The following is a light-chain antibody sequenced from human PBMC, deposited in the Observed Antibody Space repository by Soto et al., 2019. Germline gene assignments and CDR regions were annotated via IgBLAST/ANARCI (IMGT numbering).Light chain of an antibody. V-gene: IGKV3-11*01. CDR2: DAS. CDR3: QQRSNWQVT. Sequence: EIVLTQSPATLSLSPGERATLSCRASQSVRSYLAWYRQKPGQAPRLLIYDASNRATGIPARFSGSGSGTDFTLTISSLEPEDFAVYYCQQRSNWQVTFGQGTRLEIK. CDR1: QSVRSY. J-gene: IGKJ5*01.